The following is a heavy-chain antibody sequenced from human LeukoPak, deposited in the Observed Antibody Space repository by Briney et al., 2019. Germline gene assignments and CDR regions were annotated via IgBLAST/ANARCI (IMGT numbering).Heavy chain of an antibody. D-gene: IGHD1-14*01. J-gene: IGHJ3*01. CDR3: VVVVEPPDSDGFDV. CDR1: GFTFGDSW. Sequence: GGSLRLSCAASGFTFGDSWVHWVRQAPGKGLGWVSVINADGSTTTYADSVKGRFTIFRDNARNTVSLQMNSLTIEDTAVYYCVVVVEPPDSDGFDVWGQGTMVTVSS. CDR2: INADGSTT. V-gene: IGHV3-74*01.